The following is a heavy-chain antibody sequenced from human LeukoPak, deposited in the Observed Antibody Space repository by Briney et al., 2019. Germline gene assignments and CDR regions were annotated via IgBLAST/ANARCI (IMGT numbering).Heavy chain of an antibody. CDR1: GFTFSSYS. Sequence: PGGSLRLSCAASGFTFSSYSFNWVRQAPGKGLEWVSYIDTTSSTIYYADSVKGRFTISRDNAKDSVYLQMNSLRDEDTALYYCARDPSISWGCFDYWGQGAVVTVSS. J-gene: IGHJ4*01. CDR3: ARDPSISWGCFDY. D-gene: IGHD2-8*02. CDR2: IDTTSSTI. V-gene: IGHV3-48*02.